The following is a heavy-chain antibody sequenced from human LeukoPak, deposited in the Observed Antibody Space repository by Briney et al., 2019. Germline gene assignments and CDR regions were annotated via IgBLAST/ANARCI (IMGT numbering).Heavy chain of an antibody. CDR1: GLIFSKYW. Sequence: GLSLRLSCAASGLIFSKYWMTWVRQAPGKGLEWVASIKPDGSEKYYLDSVKGRFTISRDNARDSLYLQINSLRDDDTSVYFCARDASALYWGRGTLVTVSS. CDR2: IKPDGSEK. CDR3: ARDASALY. D-gene: IGHD6-19*01. J-gene: IGHJ4*02. V-gene: IGHV3-7*01.